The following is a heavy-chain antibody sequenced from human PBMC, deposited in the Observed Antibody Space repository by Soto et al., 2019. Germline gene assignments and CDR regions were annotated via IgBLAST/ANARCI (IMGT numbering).Heavy chain of an antibody. J-gene: IGHJ5*02. CDR2: ISTYNGNT. Sequence: ASVKVSCKASGYTFSRYGISWVRQAPGQGLEWMGWISTYNGNTNYAQRFQGRVTLTRDTSTDTVSLELSGLRSDDTAVYYCARDDCTSENCYAYNWFDPWGQGTLVTVSS. V-gene: IGHV1-18*04. D-gene: IGHD2-2*01. CDR1: GYTFSRYG. CDR3: ARDDCTSENCYAYNWFDP.